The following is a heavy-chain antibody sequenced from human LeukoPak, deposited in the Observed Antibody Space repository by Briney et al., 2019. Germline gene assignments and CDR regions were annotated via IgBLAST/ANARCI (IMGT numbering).Heavy chain of an antibody. CDR3: ARCSAAEAFDL. CDR2: FWYDGSRQ. J-gene: IGHJ3*01. D-gene: IGHD6-25*01. V-gene: IGHV3-33*01. Sequence: PGGSLRLSCAASGFTFNNAGMHWVRQAPGKGLEWVAVFWYDGSRQYYADSVKGRFTISRDNSMSTLYLQMNSLRAEDTAAYFCARCSAAEAFDLWGQGTMVIVSS. CDR1: GFTFNNAG.